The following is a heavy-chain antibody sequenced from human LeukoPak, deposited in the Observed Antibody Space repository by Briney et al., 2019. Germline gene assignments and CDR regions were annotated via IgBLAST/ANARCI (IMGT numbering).Heavy chain of an antibody. D-gene: IGHD2-2*01. CDR2: ISGAADRS. CDR1: GFTFSNYA. J-gene: IGHJ5*02. V-gene: IGHV3-23*01. CDR3: ATRGYCSSSTCYAPQP. Sequence: PGGSLRLSCAASGFTFSNYAMNWVRQAPGEGLEWVSAISGAADRSYYADSVRGRFTISRDNSKNTLYLQMNSLRAEDTAVYYCATRGYCSSSTCYAPQPWGQGTLVTVSS.